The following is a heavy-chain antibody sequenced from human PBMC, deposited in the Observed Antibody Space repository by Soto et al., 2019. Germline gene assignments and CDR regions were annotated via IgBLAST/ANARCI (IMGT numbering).Heavy chain of an antibody. CDR3: ARDNLGFGSRYGSGSYDIDY. CDR2: ISSGSTYM. V-gene: IGHV3-21*01. Sequence: EVQLVESGGGLVKPGGSLRLSCAASGFTFSSYSMNWVRQAPGKGLEWVSSISSGSTYMYYPDSVKGRFTISRDNAKNSLYLRMNSLRAEATAVYYCARDNLGFGSRYGSGSYDIDYWGQGTLVTVSS. D-gene: IGHD3-10*01. J-gene: IGHJ4*02. CDR1: GFTFSSYS.